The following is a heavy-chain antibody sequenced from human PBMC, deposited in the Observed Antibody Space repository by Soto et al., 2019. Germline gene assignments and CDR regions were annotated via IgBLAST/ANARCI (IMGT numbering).Heavy chain of an antibody. CDR2: ISYDGSNK. CDR3: AKAATTYYDILTGYPPDY. V-gene: IGHV3-30*18. CDR1: GFTFSSYG. D-gene: IGHD3-9*01. Sequence: GGSLRLSCAASGFTFSSYGMHWVRQAPGKGLEWVAVISYDGSNKYYADSVKGRFTISRDNSKNTLYLQMNSLRAEDTAVYYCAKAATTYYDILTGYPPDYWGQGTLVTVSS. J-gene: IGHJ4*02.